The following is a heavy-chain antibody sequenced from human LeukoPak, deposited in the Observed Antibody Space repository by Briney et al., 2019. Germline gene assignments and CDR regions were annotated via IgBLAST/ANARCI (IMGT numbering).Heavy chain of an antibody. CDR2: INPNSGGT. Sequence: GASVKVSCKASGYTFTGYYMHWVRQAPGQGLEWMGWINPNSGGTNYAQKLQGRVTMTTDTSTSTAYMELRSLRSDDTAVYYCARAQGGSYGYFLTNWFDPWGQGTLVTVSS. V-gene: IGHV1-2*02. J-gene: IGHJ5*02. D-gene: IGHD5-18*01. CDR3: ARAQGGSYGYFLTNWFDP. CDR1: GYTFTGYY.